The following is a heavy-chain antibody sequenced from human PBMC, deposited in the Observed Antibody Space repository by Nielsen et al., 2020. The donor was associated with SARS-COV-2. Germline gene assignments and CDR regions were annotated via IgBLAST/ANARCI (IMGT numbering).Heavy chain of an antibody. CDR1: GGSVSSNDW. J-gene: IGHJ6*03. D-gene: IGHD3-10*01. CDR3: ARMVRGVIHYYIDV. CDR2: VSHSGSI. V-gene: IGHV4-4*02. Sequence: SETLSLTCAVSGGSVSSNDWWTWVRQSPGKGLEWIGEVSHSGSINYNPSLKSRVTLSMDKSKRQFSLRLSSVTAADTAVYYCARMVRGVIHYYIDVWGKGTTVTVSS.